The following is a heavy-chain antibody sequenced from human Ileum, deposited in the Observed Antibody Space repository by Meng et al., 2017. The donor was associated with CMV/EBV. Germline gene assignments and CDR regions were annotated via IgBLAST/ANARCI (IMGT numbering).Heavy chain of an antibody. CDR1: GCTFDDYA. CDR3: AKAVGTHYTYDIVVVPAAIRYYYCGMDV. V-gene: IGHV3-43D*03. J-gene: IGHJ6*02. CDR2: ISWYGGST. Sequence: GESPKTSWAASGCTFDDYAMHRVRQAPGKGLEWVSLISWYGGSTYYADSVKGRFTIARDNSKNSLYLQMNSLRDEDTALYYCAKAVGTHYTYDIVVVPAAIRYYYCGMDVWGQGTTVTVSS. D-gene: IGHD2-2*01.